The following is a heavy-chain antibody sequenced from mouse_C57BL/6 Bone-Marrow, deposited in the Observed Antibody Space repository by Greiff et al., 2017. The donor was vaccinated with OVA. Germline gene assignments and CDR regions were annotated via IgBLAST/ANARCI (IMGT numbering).Heavy chain of an antibody. J-gene: IGHJ2*01. V-gene: IGHV1-69*01. Sequence: QVQLQQPGAELVMPGASVKLSCKASGYTFTSYWMHWVKQRPGQGLEWIGEIDPSDSYTNYNQKFKGKSTLTVDKSSSTAYMQLSSLTSEDSAVYYCAIRGTAQATGFDYWGQGTTLTVSS. CDR2: IDPSDSYT. D-gene: IGHD3-2*02. CDR3: AIRGTAQATGFDY. CDR1: GYTFTSYW.